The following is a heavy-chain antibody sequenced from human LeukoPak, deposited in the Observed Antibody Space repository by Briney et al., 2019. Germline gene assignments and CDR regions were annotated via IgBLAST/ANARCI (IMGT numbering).Heavy chain of an antibody. J-gene: IGHJ4*02. V-gene: IGHV1-8*01. CDR1: GYTFTSYD. CDR2: VNPNSGNT. Sequence: GASVKVSCKASGYTFTSYDINWVRQATGQGLEWMGWVNPNSGNTGYAQKFQGRVTMTRNTSISTAYMELSSLRSEDTAVCYCARGSSGVAAAGKREFWGQGTLVTVSS. D-gene: IGHD6-13*01. CDR3: ARGSSGVAAAGKREF.